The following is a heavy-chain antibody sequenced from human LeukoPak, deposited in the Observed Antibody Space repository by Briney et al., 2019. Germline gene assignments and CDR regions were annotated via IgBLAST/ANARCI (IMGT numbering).Heavy chain of an antibody. CDR2: ARNKANSYTT. D-gene: IGHD3-22*01. V-gene: IGHV3-72*01. CDR1: GFTFSDHY. CDR3: ARANVYYGDGYYPVVGYYFDY. J-gene: IGHJ4*02. Sequence: GGALRLSRAASGFTFSDHYMDWVRQAPGKGLEGVGRARNKANSYTTEYAASVKGRFTISRDDSKNSLYLRMNSLKTEDTAVYYCARANVYYGDGYYPVVGYYFDYWGQGTLVTVSS.